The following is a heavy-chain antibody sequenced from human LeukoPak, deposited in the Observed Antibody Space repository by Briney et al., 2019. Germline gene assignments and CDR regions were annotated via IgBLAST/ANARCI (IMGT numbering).Heavy chain of an antibody. CDR1: GGTFSSYA. J-gene: IGHJ4*02. CDR3: ARDQGYGDYHY. V-gene: IGHV1-69*05. CDR2: IIPIFGTA. D-gene: IGHD4-17*01. Sequence: ASVKVSCKASGGTFSSYAISWVRQAPGQGLEWMGGIIPIFGTANYAQKFQGRVTMTRDTSISTAYMELSRLRSDDTAVYYCARDQGYGDYHYWGQGTLVTVSS.